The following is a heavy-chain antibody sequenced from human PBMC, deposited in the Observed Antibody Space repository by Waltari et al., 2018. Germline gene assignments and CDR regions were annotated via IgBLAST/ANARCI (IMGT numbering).Heavy chain of an antibody. D-gene: IGHD2-15*01. CDR1: GFPFRNAG. J-gene: IGHJ4*02. CDR3: TTDPVLTAFDY. V-gene: IGHV3-15*01. Sequence: EVQLVESGGGLVKPGGSLRSSCGASGFPFRNAGMSWVRQAPGKGLEWVGRIKNKADGGTTDYATPVKGRFSISRDDSKSTLYLQMNTLKSEDTAVYYCTTDPVLTAFDYWGQGTLVTVSS. CDR2: IKNKADGGTT.